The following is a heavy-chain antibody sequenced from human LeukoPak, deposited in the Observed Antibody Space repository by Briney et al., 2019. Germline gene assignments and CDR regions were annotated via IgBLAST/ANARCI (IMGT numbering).Heavy chain of an antibody. CDR1: GFPFSSYG. CDR2: IWYDGTNK. V-gene: IGHV3-33*01. Sequence: GGSLRLSCAASGFPFSSYGMHWVRQAPGKGLEWVSIIWYDGTNKNYVDSVKGRFTISRDNSKNTLYLQMSSLRAEDTAVYYCARDLAWIQGPDHWGQGTLVTVSS. J-gene: IGHJ4*02. CDR3: ARDLAWIQGPDH. D-gene: IGHD5-18*01.